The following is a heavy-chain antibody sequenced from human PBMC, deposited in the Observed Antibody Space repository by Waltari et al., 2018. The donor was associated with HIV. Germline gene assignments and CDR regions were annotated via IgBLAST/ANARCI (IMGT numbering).Heavy chain of an antibody. CDR3: ASPGGVVTAIREYFDY. J-gene: IGHJ4*02. CDR1: GYSISTGYY. D-gene: IGHD2-21*02. V-gene: IGHV4-38-2*01. CDR2: IYHSGST. Sequence: QVQLQESGPGRVKPAETPSPTCPVSGYSISTGYYGGWIWQPRGKGREWIGSIYHSGSTYYNPSLKSRVTISVDTSKNQFSLKLSSVTAADTAVYYCASPGGVVTAIREYFDYWGQGTLVTVSS.